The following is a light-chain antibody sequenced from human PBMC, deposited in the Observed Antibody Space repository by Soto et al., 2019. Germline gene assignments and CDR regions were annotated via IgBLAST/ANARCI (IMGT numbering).Light chain of an antibody. CDR2: LNSDGSH. CDR1: SGHSSYA. J-gene: IGLJ2*01. Sequence: QLVLTQSPSASASLGASVKLTCTLSSGHSSYAIAWHQQQPEKGPRYLMKLNSDGSHSKGDGIPDRFSGSSSGAERYLTISRLQSEDEADYYCQTWGTGIYVVFGGGTKVTVL. CDR3: QTWGTGIYVV. V-gene: IGLV4-69*01.